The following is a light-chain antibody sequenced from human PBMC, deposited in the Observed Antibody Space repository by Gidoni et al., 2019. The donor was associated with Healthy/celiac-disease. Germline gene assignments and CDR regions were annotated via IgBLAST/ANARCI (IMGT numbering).Light chain of an antibody. V-gene: IGKV1-5*03. CDR3: QQYNSLYT. J-gene: IGKJ2*01. Sequence: DIQMTQSPSTLTASVADGVTITCRSSHSIRIWLDWYQPKQGKAPKLLIYKAASLESGVPSRCSGSGSGTEFTLTISSLQPDDVATYYCQQYNSLYTFGQGTKLEIK. CDR1: HSIRIW. CDR2: KAA.